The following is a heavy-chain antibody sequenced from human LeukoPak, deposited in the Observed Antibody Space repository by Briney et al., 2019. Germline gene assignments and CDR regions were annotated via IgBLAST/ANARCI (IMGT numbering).Heavy chain of an antibody. Sequence: SETLSLTCTVSGDSVSSGSSYWSWIQQPPGKGLEWVGYIYYSGSITYNPSLKSRVTISVDTSKNQFSLKLSSVTAADTAVYYCARDSSSSSDYYYYAMDVWGQGTTVTVSS. CDR2: IYYSGSI. J-gene: IGHJ6*02. D-gene: IGHD2-2*01. V-gene: IGHV4-61*01. CDR3: ARDSSSSSDYYYYAMDV. CDR1: GDSVSSGSSY.